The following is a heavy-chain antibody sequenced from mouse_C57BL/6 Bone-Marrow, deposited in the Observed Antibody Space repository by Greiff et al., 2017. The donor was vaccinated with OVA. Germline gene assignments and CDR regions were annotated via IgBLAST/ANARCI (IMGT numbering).Heavy chain of an antibody. V-gene: IGHV5-17*02. Sequence: EVMLVESGGGLVQPGGSRKLSCAASGFTFSGFGMHWVRQAPEKGLEWVAYISSGSSTIYYADTVKGRFTISRDNPKNTLFLQMTSLRSEDTAMYYCARNGWYYFDYWGQGTTLTVSS. CDR3: ARNGWYYFDY. CDR1: GFTFSGFG. D-gene: IGHD2-2*01. CDR2: ISSGSSTI. J-gene: IGHJ2*01.